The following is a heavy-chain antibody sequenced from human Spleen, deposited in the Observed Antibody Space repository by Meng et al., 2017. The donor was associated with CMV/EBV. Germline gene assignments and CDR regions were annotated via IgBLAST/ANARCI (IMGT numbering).Heavy chain of an antibody. J-gene: IGHJ6*02. V-gene: IGHV1-8*01. Sequence: ASVKVSCKASGGTFTNYDINWVRQATGQGLEWMGWMNPNTSNTVYSQKFQGRVTITRNTPISTAYMELSNLRSEDTAVYFCARDTVTTGMDVWGQGTTVTVSS. CDR3: ARDTVTTGMDV. CDR2: MNPNTSNT. CDR1: GGTFTNYD. D-gene: IGHD4-17*01.